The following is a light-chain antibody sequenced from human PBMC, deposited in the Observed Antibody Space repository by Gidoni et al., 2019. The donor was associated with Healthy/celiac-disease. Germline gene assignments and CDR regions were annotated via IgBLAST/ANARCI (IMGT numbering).Light chain of an antibody. CDR2: DFT. J-gene: IGLJ2*01. V-gene: IGLV2-14*01. CDR3: SSYTSSNTLV. CDR1: SADVGGYNY. Sequence: QSALTQPAYVSGSPGQSITISCTGTSADVGGYNYVSWYQQHPGTAPKLMIFDFTNRPSGVSDRFSGSKSGNTASLTISGLQAEDETDYYCSSYTSSNTLVFGGGTKLTVL.